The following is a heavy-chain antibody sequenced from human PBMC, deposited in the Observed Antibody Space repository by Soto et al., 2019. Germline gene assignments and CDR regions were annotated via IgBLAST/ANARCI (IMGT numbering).Heavy chain of an antibody. J-gene: IGHJ3*02. V-gene: IGHV4-59*01. CDR1: GGSISSYY. CDR3: ARDYDGDDAFDI. Sequence: SETLSLTCTVSGGSISSYYWSWIRQPPGKGLEWIGYTYYSGSTNYNPSLKSRVTISVDTSKNQFSLKPSSVTAADTAVYYCARDYDGDDAFDIWGQGTMVTVSS. CDR2: TYYSGST. D-gene: IGHD5-12*01.